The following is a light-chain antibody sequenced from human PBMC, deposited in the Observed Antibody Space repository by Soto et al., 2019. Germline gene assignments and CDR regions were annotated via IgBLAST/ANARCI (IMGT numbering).Light chain of an antibody. J-gene: IGLJ1*01. CDR2: EVS. CDR3: SSYTSSSTLEV. CDR1: SSDVGGYNY. V-gene: IGLV2-14*01. Sequence: QSALTQPASVYGSPGQSLTISCTGTSSDVGGYNYVSWYQQHPDKAPQLMIYEVSNRPSGVSNRFSGSKSGNTASLTISGIQAEDEADYYCSSYTSSSTLEVFGTGTKVTVL.